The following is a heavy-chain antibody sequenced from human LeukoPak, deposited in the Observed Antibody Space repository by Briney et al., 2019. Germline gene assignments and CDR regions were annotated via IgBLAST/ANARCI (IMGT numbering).Heavy chain of an antibody. CDR1: GGSISSYY. Sequence: SETLSLTCTVSGGSISSYYWSWIRQPPGKGLEWIGYIYYSGSTNYNPSLKSRVTISVDTSKNQFSLRLSSVTAADTAVYYCARVGQLGVDYWGQGTLVTVSS. CDR3: ARVGQLGVDY. V-gene: IGHV4-59*01. CDR2: IYYSGST. J-gene: IGHJ4*02. D-gene: IGHD6-6*01.